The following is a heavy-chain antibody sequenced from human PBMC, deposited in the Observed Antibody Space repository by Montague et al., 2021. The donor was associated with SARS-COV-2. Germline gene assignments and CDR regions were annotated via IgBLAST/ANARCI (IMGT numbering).Heavy chain of an antibody. CDR2: IGGSGGST. Sequence: SLRLSCAASGFTFSSYAMSWVRQAPGKGLEWVSAIGGSGGSTYYADSVKGRFTISRDNSKNTLYLQMNSLRAEDTAVYYCAKTPIVVVITGYFDYWGQGTLVTVSS. J-gene: IGHJ4*02. CDR1: GFTFSSYA. D-gene: IGHD3-22*01. V-gene: IGHV3-23*01. CDR3: AKTPIVVVITGYFDY.